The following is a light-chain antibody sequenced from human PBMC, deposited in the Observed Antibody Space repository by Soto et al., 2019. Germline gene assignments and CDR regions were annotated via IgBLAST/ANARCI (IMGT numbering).Light chain of an antibody. CDR3: QHYNSYSEA. CDR2: KAS. Sequence: DIQMTQSPPTLSASVGDRVTITFRASQSISSWLAWYQQKPGKAPKLLIYKASTLKSGVPSRFSGSGSGTEFTLTISSLQPDDFATYYCQHYNSYSEAFGQGTKVDIK. J-gene: IGKJ1*01. CDR1: QSISSW. V-gene: IGKV1-5*03.